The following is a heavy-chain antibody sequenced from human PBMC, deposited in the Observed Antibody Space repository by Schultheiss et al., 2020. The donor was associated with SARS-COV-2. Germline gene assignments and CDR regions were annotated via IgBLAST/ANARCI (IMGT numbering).Heavy chain of an antibody. V-gene: IGHV4-59*12. J-gene: IGHJ5*02. CDR3: ARGLGIAARLDWFDP. CDR2: IYYSGST. Sequence: SETLSLTCTVSGGSISSYYWSWIRQPPGKGLEWIGYIYYSGSTYYNPSLKSRVTMSVDTSKNQFSLKLSSVTAADTAVYYCARGLGIAARLDWFDPWGQGTLVTVSS. CDR1: GGSISSYY. D-gene: IGHD6-6*01.